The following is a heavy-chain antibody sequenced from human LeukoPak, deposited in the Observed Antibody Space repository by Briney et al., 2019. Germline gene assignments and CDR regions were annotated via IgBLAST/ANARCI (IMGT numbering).Heavy chain of an antibody. D-gene: IGHD6-13*01. J-gene: IGHJ3*02. CDR1: GFTFSSYA. Sequence: PGGSLRLSCAASGFTFSSYAMSWVRQTPGKGLEWVSAISGSGDITHYADSVKGRFTISRDNSKNTLYLQMNSLRAEDTAVYYCARDRSSSWYADAFDIWGQGTMVTVSS. V-gene: IGHV3-23*01. CDR3: ARDRSSSWYADAFDI. CDR2: ISGSGDIT.